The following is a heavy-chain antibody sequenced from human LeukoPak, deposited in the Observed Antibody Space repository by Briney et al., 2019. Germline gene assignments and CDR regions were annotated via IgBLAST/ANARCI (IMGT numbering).Heavy chain of an antibody. CDR3: TTITNSGYYDY. CDR2: IRSKTDGGTT. V-gene: IGHV3-15*01. J-gene: IGHJ4*02. Sequence: GGSLRLSCAASGFTLSNAWMSWVRQAPGQGLEWLGRIRSKTDGGTTDYASPVKGRFTISREDSKNTLYLQMNSLKTEDTAVYFCTTITNSGYYDYWGQGTLVTVSS. D-gene: IGHD1-26*01. CDR1: GFTLSNAW.